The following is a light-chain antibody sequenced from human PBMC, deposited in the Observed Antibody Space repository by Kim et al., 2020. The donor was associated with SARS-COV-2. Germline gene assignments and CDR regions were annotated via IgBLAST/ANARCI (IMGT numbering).Light chain of an antibody. CDR1: KLGDKY. V-gene: IGLV3-1*01. CDR2: QDN. Sequence: ELTQPPSVSVSPGQTASITCSGYKLGDKYVSWYQQKPGQSPVVVIYQDNQWPSGIPERFSGSNSGNTATLTISGTQAMDEADYYCQAWDSSTHNYVFG. CDR3: QAWDSSTHNYV. J-gene: IGLJ1*01.